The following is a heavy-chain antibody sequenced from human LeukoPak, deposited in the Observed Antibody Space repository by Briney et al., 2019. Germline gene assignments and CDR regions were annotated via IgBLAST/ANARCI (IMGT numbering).Heavy chain of an antibody. V-gene: IGHV1-2*02. J-gene: IGHJ4*02. Sequence: ASVKVSYKASGYTFTDYYVHWVRQAPGQGLEWMGWLKPNSGGTDYGQKFQGRVTMTRNTSITTAYLEMSSLSSDDTAVYYCARYYCTVGAVTCYSDHWGQGTLVTVSS. CDR3: ARYYCTVGAVTCYSDH. D-gene: IGHD2-8*02. CDR2: LKPNSGGT. CDR1: GYTFTDYY.